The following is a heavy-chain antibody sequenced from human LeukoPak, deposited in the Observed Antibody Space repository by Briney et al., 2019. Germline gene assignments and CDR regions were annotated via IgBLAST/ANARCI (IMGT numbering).Heavy chain of an antibody. V-gene: IGHV3-7*03. CDR3: ARAVTSMDGY. CDR2: LNEDGSKR. Sequence: PGGSLRLFCAASGFAFSSYWMTWVRQAPGKGLEWVASLNEDGSKRSYVGSVKGRFTISRDNAQKSLYLQMNSLTAEDTAVYYCARAVTSMDGYWGQGTLVTVSS. D-gene: IGHD5-18*01. J-gene: IGHJ4*02. CDR1: GFAFSSYW.